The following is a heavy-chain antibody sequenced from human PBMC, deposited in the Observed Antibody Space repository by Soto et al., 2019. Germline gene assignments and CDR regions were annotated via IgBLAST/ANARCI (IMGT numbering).Heavy chain of an antibody. CDR3: AMHIAVSGTRGFDH. J-gene: IGHJ4*02. V-gene: IGHV4-4*02. CDR2: IFHTGSA. D-gene: IGHD2-21*01. CDR1: GCSITSNW. Sequence: QVQLQESGPGLMKPSGTLSLTCAVSGCSITSNWRRWVRQPPGKGLEWIAEIFHTGSANYNPSLMGRLTISMDKCRNHLSLNLYSVTAADTAVYYCAMHIAVSGTRGFDHWGQGTLVTVSS.